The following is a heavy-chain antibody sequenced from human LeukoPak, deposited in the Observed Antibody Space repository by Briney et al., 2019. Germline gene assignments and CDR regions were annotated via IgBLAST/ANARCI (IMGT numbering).Heavy chain of an antibody. CDR2: ISYDGSNK. D-gene: IGHD3-16*01. CDR3: AKDLGI. CDR1: GFTFSSYG. J-gene: IGHJ3*02. Sequence: PGRSLRLSCAASGFTFSSYGMHWVRQAPGKGLEWVAVISYDGSNKYYADSVKGRFTISRDNSKNTLYLQMSSLRAEDTAVYYCAKDLGIWGQGTMVTVSS. V-gene: IGHV3-30*18.